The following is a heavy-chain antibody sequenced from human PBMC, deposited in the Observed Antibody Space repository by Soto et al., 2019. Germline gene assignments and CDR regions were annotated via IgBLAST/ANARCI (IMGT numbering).Heavy chain of an antibody. CDR3: ARHGWTDMALSHCNH. D-gene: IGHD5-18*01. J-gene: IGHJ4*02. CDR1: GFPFRGYA. CDR2: MSYHGLET. V-gene: IGHV3-30-3*01. Sequence: QVQLVESGGGLVQPGGSLRLSCAAFGFPFRGYAMHWVRQAPGKGLEWVSVMSYHGLETLYADSVKGRFTISRDNSKNMLFLQMNGLRADDTAVYYCARHGWTDMALSHCNHGGQGTLVTASS.